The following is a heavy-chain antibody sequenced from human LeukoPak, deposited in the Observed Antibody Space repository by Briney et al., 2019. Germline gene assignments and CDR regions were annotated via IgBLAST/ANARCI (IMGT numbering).Heavy chain of an antibody. Sequence: PGGSLRLSCAASGFTFSSYTMNWVRQAPGKGLEWVSHISSSSRYTNYADSVKGRFTISRDNAKNSLYLQMNSLRAEDTAVYYCATLSAGDILVVPAAVDYWGQGTLVTVSS. CDR1: GFTFSSYT. CDR3: ATLSAGDILVVPAAVDY. D-gene: IGHD2-2*01. J-gene: IGHJ4*02. V-gene: IGHV3-21*05. CDR2: ISSSSRYT.